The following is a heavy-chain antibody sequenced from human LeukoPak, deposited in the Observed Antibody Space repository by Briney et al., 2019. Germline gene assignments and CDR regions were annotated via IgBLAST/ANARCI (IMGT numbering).Heavy chain of an antibody. Sequence: GGSLRLSCAASGFTFSNYNMNWVRQAPGKGLEWVSSITSSSTYRYYADSVKGRFTISRDNAKNSLYLQINSLTAEDTAVYYCARDPGYNYGFDYWGQGTLVTVSS. CDR2: ITSSSTYR. CDR3: ARDPGYNYGFDY. J-gene: IGHJ4*02. D-gene: IGHD5-18*01. V-gene: IGHV3-21*01. CDR1: GFTFSNYN.